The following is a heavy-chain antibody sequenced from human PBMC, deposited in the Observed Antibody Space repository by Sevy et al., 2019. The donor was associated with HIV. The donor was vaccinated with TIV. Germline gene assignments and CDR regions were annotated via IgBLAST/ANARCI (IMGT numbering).Heavy chain of an antibody. CDR1: GFNFHSYA. CDR2: IKSKYDGGTT. CDR3: ATWGYYFDY. Sequence: GGSLRLSCAASGFNFHSYAMTWVRQAPGKGLEWVGRIKSKYDGGTTDYAAPVKGRCTVSRDDSKNTVYLQMNSLKAEDTAIYYCATWGYYFDYGGQGTLVTVSS. V-gene: IGHV3-15*01. J-gene: IGHJ4*02. D-gene: IGHD3-22*01.